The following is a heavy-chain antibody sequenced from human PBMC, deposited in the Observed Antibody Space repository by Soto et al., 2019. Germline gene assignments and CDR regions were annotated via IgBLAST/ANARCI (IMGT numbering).Heavy chain of an antibody. D-gene: IGHD1-26*01. CDR2: IFHTGAT. CDR1: GDSISSSIFY. J-gene: IGHJ4*02. CDR3: ARRRIVPTTNFDY. V-gene: IGHV4-39*01. Sequence: PSETLSLTCTVSGDSISSSIFYWGWIGHPPGKGLEWIGHIFHTGATYQNPTLKSRLRMSVDTSKNQFPLNLSSVTATDTAVYYCARRRIVPTTNFDYWGQGTLVTVSS.